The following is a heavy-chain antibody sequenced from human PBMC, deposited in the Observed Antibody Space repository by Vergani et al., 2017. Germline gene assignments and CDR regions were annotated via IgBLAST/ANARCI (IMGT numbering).Heavy chain of an antibody. V-gene: IGHV3-48*03. CDR2: IVSTGQVK. Sequence: EVLLVESGGNLVQPGGSLRLSCAASGFTFSTHTMNWVRQTPGKGLQWISYIVSTGQVKRYADSVKGRFTISRDNANNALYLQMASLRAEDTGIYYCVRAPRYCREIPCTPLDSLGQGTLVTVS. J-gene: IGHJ4*02. CDR3: VRAPRYCREIPCTPLDS. CDR1: GFTFSTHT. D-gene: IGHD2-15*01.